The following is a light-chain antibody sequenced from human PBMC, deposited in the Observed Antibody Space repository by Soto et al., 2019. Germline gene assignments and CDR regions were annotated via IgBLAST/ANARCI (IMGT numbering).Light chain of an antibody. CDR2: AVS. CDR1: QTAIRY. J-gene: IGKJ3*01. CDR3: QQSYRTLFT. V-gene: IGKV1-39*01. Sequence: IPMTQFPSSLSASVGDRVTITCRAGQTAIRYLNWYQQKPGRAPNLLIYAVSNLQSGVPSRFSGSGWYTEVTLTTSDLKPEDFATYYCQQSYRTLFTFGPGTKVEI.